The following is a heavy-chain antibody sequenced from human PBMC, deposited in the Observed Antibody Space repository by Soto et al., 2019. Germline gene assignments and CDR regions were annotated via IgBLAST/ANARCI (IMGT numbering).Heavy chain of an antibody. J-gene: IGHJ6*02. CDR3: ASASSWSYYGMDV. V-gene: IGHV1-69*13. CDR1: GYSFTSYA. Sequence: SVKVSCKASGYSFTSYAISWVRQAPGQGLEWMGGIIPIFGTANYAQKFQGRVTITADESTSTAYMELSSLRSEDTAVYYCASASSWSYYGMDVWGQGTTVTVSS. D-gene: IGHD3-3*01. CDR2: IIPIFGTA.